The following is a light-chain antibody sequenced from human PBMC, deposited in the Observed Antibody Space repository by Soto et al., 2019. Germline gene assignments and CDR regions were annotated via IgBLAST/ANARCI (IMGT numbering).Light chain of an antibody. J-gene: IGKJ5*01. V-gene: IGKV3-15*01. CDR2: GAS. Sequence: IVMTQSPGTLSVSPGERATLSCRASQSVNSNLAWYQQKPGQAPRLLIYGASTRATGVPARFSGSGSGTEFTLTINSLQSEDFAVYYCQQYNNWPPVTFGQGTRLELK. CDR1: QSVNSN. CDR3: QQYNNWPPVT.